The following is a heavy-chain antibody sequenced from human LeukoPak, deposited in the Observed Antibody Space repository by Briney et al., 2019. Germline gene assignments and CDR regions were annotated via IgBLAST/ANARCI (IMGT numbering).Heavy chain of an antibody. V-gene: IGHV4-59*01. D-gene: IGHD6-19*01. J-gene: IGHJ5*02. CDR1: GGSISSYY. Sequence: PSETLSLTCTVSGGSISSYYWSWIRQPPGKGLEWIGYIYYSGSTNYNPSPKSRVTISVDTSKNHFSLKLSSVTAADTAVYYCARDPDSSVWYWGSWFDPWGQGTLVTVSS. CDR2: IYYSGST. CDR3: ARDPDSSVWYWGSWFDP.